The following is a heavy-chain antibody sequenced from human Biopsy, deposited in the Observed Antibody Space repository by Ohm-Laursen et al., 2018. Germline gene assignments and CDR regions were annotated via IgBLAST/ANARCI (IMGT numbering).Heavy chain of an antibody. CDR3: ARSRGSSGMATIYYYGMDV. J-gene: IGHJ6*02. Sequence: GSLRLSCAASGFTLSSYSMNWIRQPPGKGLEWVSTISSSCDNINYEDSVKGRFTISRDNAKNSLYLQMNSLIAEDTAVYYCARSRGSSGMATIYYYGMDVWGQGTTVTVSS. V-gene: IGHV3-21*01. CDR1: GFTLSSYS. CDR2: ISSSCDNI. D-gene: IGHD3-10*01.